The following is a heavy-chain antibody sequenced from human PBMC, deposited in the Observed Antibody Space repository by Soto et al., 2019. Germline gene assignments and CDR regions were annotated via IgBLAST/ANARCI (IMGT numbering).Heavy chain of an antibody. CDR3: ARDRAPRGVTPFYLDY. CDR2: ISGGSKTI. V-gene: IGHV3-48*02. J-gene: IGHJ4*02. Sequence: GGSLRLSCAASGFTFSTYSMSWVRQAPGKGLEWVSYISGGSKTIYYADYVRGRFTISRDNAKNSMYLQMNSLRDEDTAVYYCARDRAPRGVTPFYLDYWGQGVLVTVSS. CDR1: GFTFSTYS. D-gene: IGHD2-21*02.